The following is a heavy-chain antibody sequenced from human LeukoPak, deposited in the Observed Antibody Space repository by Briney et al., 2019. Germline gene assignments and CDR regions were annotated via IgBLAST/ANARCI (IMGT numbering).Heavy chain of an antibody. CDR1: GFTFSSYS. D-gene: IGHD3-22*01. CDR2: ISSSSSTI. Sequence: PGGSLRLSCAASGFTFSSYSMNWVRQAPGKGLEWVSYISSSSSTIYYADSVKGRFTISRDNAKNSLYLQMNSLRAEDTAVYYCARDEMIGSSGPPADYWGQGTLVTVSS. CDR3: ARDEMIGSSGPPADY. V-gene: IGHV3-48*01. J-gene: IGHJ4*02.